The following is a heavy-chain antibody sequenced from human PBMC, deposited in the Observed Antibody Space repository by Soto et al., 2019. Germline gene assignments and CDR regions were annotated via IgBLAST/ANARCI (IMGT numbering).Heavy chain of an antibody. CDR3: ASYSGSYFPVGHDR. CDR2: IKQDGSEI. CDR1: GFMFRSYW. J-gene: IGHJ5*02. V-gene: IGHV3-7*01. D-gene: IGHD3-10*01. Sequence: VYLVESGGGLVEPGGSLRLSCAASGFMFRSYWMSWVRQAPGEGLEWVANIKQDGSEIHYLESVEGRFTIFRDNARRSLFRQMNSLRAEDTAVYFCASYSGSYFPVGHDRWGQGTLVVVSS.